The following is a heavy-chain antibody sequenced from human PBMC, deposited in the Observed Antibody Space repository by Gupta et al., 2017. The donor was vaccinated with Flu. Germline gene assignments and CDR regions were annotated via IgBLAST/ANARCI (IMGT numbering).Heavy chain of an antibody. D-gene: IGHD4-17*01. CDR3: ATVTTGC. Sequence: EMQPVESGGGLVQPGGSPRLSCAASCLTFTSSYLRWARQAPRKGMVGVSRINPEGSSTTYAEAVKGRFTISRDNAKNTLYLQMNSLGDGDTAVYYCATVTTGCWGQGTLVTVSS. V-gene: IGHV3-74*03. J-gene: IGHJ4*02. CDR2: INPEGSST. CDR1: CLTFTSSY.